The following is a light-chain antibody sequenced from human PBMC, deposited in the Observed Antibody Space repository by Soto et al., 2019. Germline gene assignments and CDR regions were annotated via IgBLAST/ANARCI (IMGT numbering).Light chain of an antibody. CDR2: DAY. J-gene: IGKJ4*01. CDR3: QQRSDWPST. Sequence: EIVLTQSTATLSLSPGDRATLSCRASQSVGSYLGWYQQRPGQAPRLLIYDAYNRATGIPARFSGSESGTDFTLTISSLEPEDFAVYYCQQRSDWPSTFGGGTKVEIK. CDR1: QSVGSY. V-gene: IGKV3-11*01.